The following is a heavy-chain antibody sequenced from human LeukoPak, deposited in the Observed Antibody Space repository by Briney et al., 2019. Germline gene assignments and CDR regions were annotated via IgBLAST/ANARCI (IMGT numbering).Heavy chain of an antibody. CDR2: INHSGST. D-gene: IGHD3-10*01. V-gene: IGHV4-34*01. Sequence: SETLSLTCAVYGGSFSGYYWSWIRQPPGKGLEWIGEINHSGSTNYNPSLKSRVTISVDTSKNQFSLKLSSVTAADPAVYYCARRGYYLQSRYFDYWGQGTLVTVSS. CDR3: ARRGYYLQSRYFDY. CDR1: GGSFSGYY. J-gene: IGHJ4*02.